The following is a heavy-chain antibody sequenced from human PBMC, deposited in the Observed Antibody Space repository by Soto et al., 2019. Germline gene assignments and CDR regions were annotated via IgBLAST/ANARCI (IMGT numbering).Heavy chain of an antibody. CDR2: INHSGST. J-gene: IGHJ4*02. CDR1: GGSFSGYY. D-gene: IGHD3-10*01. CDR3: ARGAPTMVRGVITFDY. Sequence: QVLLQQWGAGLLKPSETLSLTCAVYGGSFSGYYWSWIRQPPGKGLEWIGEINHSGSTNYNPSLKSRVTISVDTSKNQFSLKLSSVTAADTAVYYCARGAPTMVRGVITFDYWRQGTLVTVSS. V-gene: IGHV4-34*01.